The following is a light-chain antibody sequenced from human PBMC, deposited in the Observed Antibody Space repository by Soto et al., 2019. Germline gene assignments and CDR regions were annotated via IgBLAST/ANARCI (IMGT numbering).Light chain of an antibody. CDR1: QTISSW. J-gene: IGKJ4*01. V-gene: IGKV1-5*03. CDR3: QPYNNWPLT. CDR2: KAS. Sequence: DIQMTQSPSTLSASVGDRVTITCRASQTISSWLAWYQQKPGKAPKLLIYKASTLKSGVPSRFSGSGSGTEFTLTINSLQSEDFAVYYCQPYNNWPLTFGGGTKVDIK.